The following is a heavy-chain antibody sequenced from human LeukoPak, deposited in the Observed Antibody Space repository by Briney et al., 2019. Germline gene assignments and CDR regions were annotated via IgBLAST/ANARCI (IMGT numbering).Heavy chain of an antibody. J-gene: IGHJ5*02. CDR3: HCMGAAVTGWFDP. CDR1: GFIFSSYG. Sequence: GGSLRLSCAASGFIFSSYGMHWVRQAPGKGLEWVAFIRYDGSNKYYADSVKGRFTISRDNSKNTLYLQMNSLRAEDTAVYYCHCMGAAVTGWFDPWGQGTLVTVSS. D-gene: IGHD6-13*01. CDR2: IRYDGSNK. V-gene: IGHV3-30*02.